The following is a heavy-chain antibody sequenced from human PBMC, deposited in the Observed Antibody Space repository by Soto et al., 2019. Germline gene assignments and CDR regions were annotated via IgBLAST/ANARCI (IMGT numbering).Heavy chain of an antibody. CDR2: MNPNTGNS. J-gene: IGHJ4*02. V-gene: IGHV1-8*01. Sequence: ASVKVSCKASGYTFTSYDIYWVRQATGQGLEWRGWMNPNTGNSGYAQKFQGRVTMTSDTSINTVHMELSSLRSEDTAVYYCARRAETNGWNGFGADKYYFDFWGQGTLVTVSS. CDR3: ARRAETNGWNGFGADKYYFDF. D-gene: IGHD1-1*01. CDR1: GYTFTSYD.